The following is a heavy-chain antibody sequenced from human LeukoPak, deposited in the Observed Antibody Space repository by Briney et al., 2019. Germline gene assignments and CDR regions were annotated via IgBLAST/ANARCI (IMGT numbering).Heavy chain of an antibody. CDR3: ARDGPGGYYFLTVDY. Sequence: ASVKVSCKASGYTFTSYGISWVRQAPGQGLEWMGWISAYNGNTNYAQKLQGRVTMTTDTSTSTAYMELRSLRSDDTAVYYCARDGPGGYYFLTVDYWGQGTLVTVSS. V-gene: IGHV1-18*01. D-gene: IGHD3-22*01. CDR1: GYTFTSYG. CDR2: ISAYNGNT. J-gene: IGHJ4*02.